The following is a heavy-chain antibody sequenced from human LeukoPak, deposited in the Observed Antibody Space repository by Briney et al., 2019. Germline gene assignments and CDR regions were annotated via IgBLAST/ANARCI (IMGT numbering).Heavy chain of an antibody. CDR1: GFTFSSYE. J-gene: IGHJ5*02. D-gene: IGHD2-2*01. CDR2: ISSSGSTI. V-gene: IGHV3-48*03. Sequence: PGGSLRLSCAASGFTFSSYEMNWVRQAPGKGLEWVSYISSSGSTIYYADSVKGRFTISRDNAKNSLYLQMNSLRAEDTAVYYCRVVPAAAAKNNNWFDPWGQGTLVPVSS. CDR3: RVVPAAAAKNNNWFDP.